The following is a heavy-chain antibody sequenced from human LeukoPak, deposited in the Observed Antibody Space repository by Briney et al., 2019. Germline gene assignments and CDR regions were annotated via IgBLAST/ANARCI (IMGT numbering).Heavy chain of an antibody. CDR2: ISGYNGHT. Sequence: ASVTVSFKASGYTFTNYGISWVRLAPGQGLEWMGWISGYNGHTNYAQKFQGRVTITTDTSATTVYMELGSLRSDDTAVYYCARDGHRMYYYATSDYRFDYWGQGTLVTVSS. D-gene: IGHD3-22*01. CDR3: ARDGHRMYYYATSDYRFDY. V-gene: IGHV1-18*01. CDR1: GYTFTNYG. J-gene: IGHJ4*02.